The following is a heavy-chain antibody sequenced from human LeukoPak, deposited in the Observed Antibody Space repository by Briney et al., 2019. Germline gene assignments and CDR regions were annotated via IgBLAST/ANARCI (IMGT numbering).Heavy chain of an antibody. CDR3: AREGDEPLDY. J-gene: IGHJ4*02. CDR1: GGSISSYY. D-gene: IGHD3-16*01. Sequence: SETLSLTCTVSGGSISSYYWSWIRQPPGKGLEWIGYIYYSGSTNYNPSLKSRVTISVDTSKNQFSLKLSSVTAADTAVYYCAREGDEPLDYWGQGTLVTVSS. V-gene: IGHV4-59*12. CDR2: IYYSGST.